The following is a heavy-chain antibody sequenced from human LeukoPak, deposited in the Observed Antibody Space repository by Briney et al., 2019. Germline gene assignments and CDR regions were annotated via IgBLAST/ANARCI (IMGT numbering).Heavy chain of an antibody. CDR2: IYYSGNT. CDR1: GGSLSSYY. V-gene: IGHV4-59*01. CDR3: ARDISPYYFDN. J-gene: IGHJ4*02. Sequence: PSETLSLTCTVSGGSLSSYYWSWIRQPPEKGLEWIGNIYYSGNTHYNPSLKSRVTISLDTSKNQFSLKVSSVTAADTAVYYCARDISPYYFDNWGQGTLVTVSS.